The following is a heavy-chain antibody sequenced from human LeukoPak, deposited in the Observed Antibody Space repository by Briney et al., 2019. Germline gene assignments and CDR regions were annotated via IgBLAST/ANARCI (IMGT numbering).Heavy chain of an antibody. V-gene: IGHV6-1*01. D-gene: IGHD3-16*01. Sequence: SQTLSLTCALSGDSVSSNSAAWNWIRQSPSGGLEWLERTYYRSNWFYDYALFVKSRITINPDTSKNQFSLHLKSVTPEDTAVYYCVRDGEGGLDYFDYWGRGTLVTVSS. J-gene: IGHJ4*02. CDR3: VRDGEGGLDYFDY. CDR1: GDSVSSNSAA. CDR2: TYYRSNWFY.